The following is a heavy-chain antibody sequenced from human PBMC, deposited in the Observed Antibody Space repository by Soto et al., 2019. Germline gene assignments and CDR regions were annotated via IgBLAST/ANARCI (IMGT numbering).Heavy chain of an antibody. J-gene: IGHJ6*02. CDR2: INSDGSST. CDR3: EREVYDFWCGYYKYFYGTEV. Sequence: EVQLVESGGGLVQPGGSLRLSCAASGFTFSSYWMHWVRQAPGKGLVWVSRINSDGSSTSYADLVKGRFTISRDNAKNTLYLHMNSLRAEDTAVYSCEREVYDFWCGYYKYFYGTEVWGQRTTVTVS. D-gene: IGHD3-3*01. CDR1: GFTFSSYW. V-gene: IGHV3-74*01.